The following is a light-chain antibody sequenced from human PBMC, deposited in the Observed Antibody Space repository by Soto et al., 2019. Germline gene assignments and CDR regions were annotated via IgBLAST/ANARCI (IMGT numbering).Light chain of an antibody. V-gene: IGLV2-14*01. J-gene: IGLJ2*01. CDR3: QSFDKYLSAVV. CDR1: GSDVAAYNY. CDR2: EVR. Sequence: QSALTQPASVSGSPGQSITISCTGSGSDVAAYNYVSWYQQHPGKVPKLIIYEVRNRPSGVSNRFSGSKSGNTASLTISGLQAEDEADYYCQSFDKYLSAVVFGGGTKLTVL.